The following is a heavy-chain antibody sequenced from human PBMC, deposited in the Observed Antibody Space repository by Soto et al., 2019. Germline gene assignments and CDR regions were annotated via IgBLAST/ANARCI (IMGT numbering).Heavy chain of an antibody. D-gene: IGHD3-10*01. CDR3: ARSRNGGVADSFDY. J-gene: IGHJ4*02. V-gene: IGHV3-30-3*01. CDR2: ISRDGSKK. CDR1: GFTFRRHA. Sequence: QVQLVASGGGVVQQGRSLTLSCEASGFTFRRHAIHWVRQAPGKGLEWVAVISRDGSKKYYEDSVKGRFTISRDNSKNTLFLQLNSLRLEDTAVYYCARSRNGGVADSFDYWGQGTLVTVSS.